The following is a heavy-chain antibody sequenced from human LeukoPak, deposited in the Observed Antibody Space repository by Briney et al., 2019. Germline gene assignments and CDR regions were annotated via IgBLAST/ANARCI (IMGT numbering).Heavy chain of an antibody. CDR3: ARGSGSSYHWNSYYFDY. V-gene: IGHV4-34*01. Sequence: SETLSLTCAVYGGFFSGYYWSWIRQSPGKGLEWIEEINHSGSTNYNPSLKSRVTISVDTSKNQFSLKLSSVTAADTAVYYCARGSGSSYHWNSYYFDYWGQGTLVTVSS. J-gene: IGHJ4*02. CDR2: INHSGST. D-gene: IGHD1-26*01. CDR1: GGFFSGYY.